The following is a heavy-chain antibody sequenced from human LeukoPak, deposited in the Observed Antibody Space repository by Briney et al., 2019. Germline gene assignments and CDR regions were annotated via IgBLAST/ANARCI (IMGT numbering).Heavy chain of an antibody. J-gene: IGHJ4*02. CDR1: GFTFGSCW. CDR2: ISWNSGSI. V-gene: IGHV3-9*01. Sequence: GGSLRLSCAASGFTFGSCWMNWVRQTPGKGLEWVSGISWNSGSIGYADSVKGRFTISRDNAKNSLYLQMNSLRAEDTALYYCAKDILGVGATIDYWGQGTLVTVSS. CDR3: AKDILGVGATIDY. D-gene: IGHD1-26*01.